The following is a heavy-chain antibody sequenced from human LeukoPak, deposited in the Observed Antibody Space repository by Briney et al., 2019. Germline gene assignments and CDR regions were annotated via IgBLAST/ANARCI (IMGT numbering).Heavy chain of an antibody. V-gene: IGHV3-11*04. D-gene: IGHD3-10*01. CDR3: ARGLLWFGESKNWFDP. CDR1: GFTFSDYY. CDR2: ISSSGSTI. J-gene: IGHJ5*02. Sequence: KPGGSLRLSCAASGFTFSDYYMSWIRQAPGKGLEWVSYISSSGSTIYYADSVKGRFTISRDNAKNSLYLQMNSRGAEDTAVYYCARGLLWFGESKNWFDPWGQGTLVTASS.